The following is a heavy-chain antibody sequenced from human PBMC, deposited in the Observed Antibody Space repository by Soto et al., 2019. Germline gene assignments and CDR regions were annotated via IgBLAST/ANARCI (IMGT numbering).Heavy chain of an antibody. V-gene: IGHV4-39*07. CDR1: GGSISSSSYY. D-gene: IGHD3-10*01. CDR2: IYYSGST. CDR3: ARRVKYGSGRRPAYYFDY. J-gene: IGHJ4*02. Sequence: PSETLSLTCTVSGGSISSSSYYWGWIRQPPGKGLEWIGSIYYSGSTYYNPSLKSRVTISVDTSKNQFSLKLRSVTAADTAVYYCARRVKYGSGRRPAYYFDYWGQGTLVTVSS.